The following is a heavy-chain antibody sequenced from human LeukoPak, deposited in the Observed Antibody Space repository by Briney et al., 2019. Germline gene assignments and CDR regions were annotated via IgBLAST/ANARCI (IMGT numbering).Heavy chain of an antibody. CDR2: IYTSGST. V-gene: IGHV4-4*07. J-gene: IGHJ3*02. D-gene: IGHD2-15*01. Sequence: SETLSLTCTVSGGSISSYYWSWIRQPAGKGQEWIGRIYTSGSTNYNPSLKSRVTMSVDTSKHQFSLKLRSVTAADTAVYYCARGSSPLDAFDIWGQGTMVTVSS. CDR3: ARGSSPLDAFDI. CDR1: GGSISSYY.